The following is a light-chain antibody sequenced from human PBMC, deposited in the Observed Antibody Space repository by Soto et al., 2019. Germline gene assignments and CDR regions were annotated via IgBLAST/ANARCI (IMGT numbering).Light chain of an antibody. V-gene: IGKV4-1*01. CDR3: HQYYDTPFT. Sequence: DIVMTQSPESLAVSLGERATINCKSSQSVLYSSNNKNYLAWYQQKPGQPPKLLIYWASTRESGVPDRFSGSGSGTDFTLTISSLQAEDVAVYYCHQYYDTPFTFGPGTKVDI. CDR1: QSVLYSSNNKNY. CDR2: WAS. J-gene: IGKJ3*01.